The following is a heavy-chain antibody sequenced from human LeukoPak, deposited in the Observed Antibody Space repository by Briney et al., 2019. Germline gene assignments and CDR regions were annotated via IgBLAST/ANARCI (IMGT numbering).Heavy chain of an antibody. CDR2: VYYSGST. D-gene: IGHD6-6*01. CDR3: ARGPDSSSSNWFDP. J-gene: IGHJ5*02. CDR1: GGSISSGGYY. V-gene: IGHV4-31*03. Sequence: SETLSLTCTVSGGSISSGGYYWSWIRQHPGKGLEWIGYVYYSGSTYYNPSLKSRVTISVDTSKNQFSLKLSSVTAADTAVYYCARGPDSSSSNWFDPWGQGTLVTVSS.